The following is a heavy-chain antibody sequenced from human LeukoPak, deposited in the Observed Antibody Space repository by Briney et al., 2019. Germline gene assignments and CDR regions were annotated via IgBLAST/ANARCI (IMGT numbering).Heavy chain of an antibody. CDR3: ATDYYGSGSYQVY. CDR2: IYYSGST. CDR1: GGSISSSSYY. V-gene: IGHV4-39*07. J-gene: IGHJ4*02. Sequence: ASETLSLTCTVSGGSISSSSYYWGWIRQPPGKGLEWIGSIYYSGSTYYNPSLKSRVTISVDTSKNQFSLKLSSVTAADTAVYYCATDYYGSGSYQVYWGQGTLVTVSS. D-gene: IGHD3-10*01.